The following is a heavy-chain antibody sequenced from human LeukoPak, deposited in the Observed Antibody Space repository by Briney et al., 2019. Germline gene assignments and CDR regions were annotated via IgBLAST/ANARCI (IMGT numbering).Heavy chain of an antibody. D-gene: IGHD2-2*01. V-gene: IGHV4-59*03. CDR3: ARRTRGFFDY. CDR1: GGSHSSYF. Sequence: SETLSLTCTVSGGSHSSYFWSWIRLPPGKGLEWIGYIYYSGSTNYNPSLKSRVTISVDTSKRQFSLKVSSMTAADTAVYYCARRTRGFFDYWGQGILVTVSS. CDR2: IYYSGST. J-gene: IGHJ4*02.